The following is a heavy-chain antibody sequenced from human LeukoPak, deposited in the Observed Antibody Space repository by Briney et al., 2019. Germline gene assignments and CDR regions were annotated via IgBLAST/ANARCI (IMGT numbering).Heavy chain of an antibody. V-gene: IGHV3-7*01. J-gene: IGHJ4*02. CDR2: IKQDGSDK. CDR1: GFTFSSYW. Sequence: GGSLRLSCAASGFTFSSYWMSWVRQAPGKGLEWVANIKQDGSDKYYVDSVEGRFTISRDNAKKSLYLQINSLRAEDTALYYCARHLSGITGYTYGRGIDYWGQGTLVTVSS. CDR3: ARHLSGITGYTYGRGIDY. D-gene: IGHD5-18*01.